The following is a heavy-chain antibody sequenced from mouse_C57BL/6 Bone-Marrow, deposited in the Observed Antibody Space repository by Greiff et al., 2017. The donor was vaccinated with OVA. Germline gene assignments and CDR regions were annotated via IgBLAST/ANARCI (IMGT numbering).Heavy chain of an antibody. J-gene: IGHJ1*03. V-gene: IGHV3-6*01. CDR1: GYSITSGYY. Sequence: EVQLQQSGPGLVKPSQSLSLTCSVTGYSITSGYYWNWIRQFPGNKLEWMGYISYDGSNNYNPSLKNRISITRDTSKNQFFLKLNSVTTEDTATYYGAREGTGYWYFDVWGTGTTVTVSS. D-gene: IGHD3-3*01. CDR3: AREGTGYWYFDV. CDR2: ISYDGSN.